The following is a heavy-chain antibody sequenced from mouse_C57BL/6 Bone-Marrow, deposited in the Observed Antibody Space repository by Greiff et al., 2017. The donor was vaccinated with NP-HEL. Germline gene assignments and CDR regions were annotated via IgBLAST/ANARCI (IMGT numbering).Heavy chain of an antibody. D-gene: IGHD2-3*01. CDR3: ARDGRRYFDV. CDR1: GYTFTSYW. J-gene: IGHJ1*03. V-gene: IGHV1-55*01. CDR2: IFPGSGST. Sequence: VQLQQPGAELVKPGASVKMSCKASGYTFTSYWITWVKQRPGQGLEWIGDIFPGSGSTNYNEKFKSKATLTVDTASSTAYMQLSSLTSEDSAVYYCARDGRRYFDVWGTGTTVTVSS.